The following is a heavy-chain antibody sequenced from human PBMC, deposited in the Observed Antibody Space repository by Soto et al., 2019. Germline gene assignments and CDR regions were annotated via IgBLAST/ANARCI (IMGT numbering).Heavy chain of an antibody. J-gene: IGHJ4*02. CDR1: GYSFTSYW. V-gene: IGHV5-51*01. CDR2: IYPGDSDT. CDR3: ARLFDTSGWYDY. Sequence: GESLKISCKGSGYSFTSYWIGWVRQMPGKGLERMGIIYPGDSDTRYSPSFQGQITISADKSITTTYLQWSSLKASDTAIYYCARLFDTSGWYDYWGQGTLVTVSS. D-gene: IGHD6-19*01.